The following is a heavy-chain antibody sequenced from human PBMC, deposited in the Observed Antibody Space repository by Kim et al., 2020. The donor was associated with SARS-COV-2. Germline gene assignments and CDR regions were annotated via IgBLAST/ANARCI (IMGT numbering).Heavy chain of an antibody. V-gene: IGHV3-21*01. D-gene: IGHD3-9*01. CDR2: ISSSSSYI. Sequence: GGSLRLSCAASGFTFSSYSMNWVRQAPGKGLEWVSSISSSSSYIYYADSVKGRFTISRDNAKNSLYLQMNSLRAEDTAVYYCARDKFKYYDILTGPDDAFDIWGQGTMVTVSS. J-gene: IGHJ3*02. CDR3: ARDKFKYYDILTGPDDAFDI. CDR1: GFTFSSYS.